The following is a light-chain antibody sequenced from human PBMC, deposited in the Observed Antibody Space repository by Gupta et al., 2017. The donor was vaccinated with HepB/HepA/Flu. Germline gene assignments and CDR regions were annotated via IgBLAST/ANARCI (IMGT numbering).Light chain of an antibody. Sequence: IQMTQSPSSRSESVGDRVTITCRASQSITTYLNWYQQKPGIAPKLLIYAASSLQSGVPSRFSGSGSGTDFTLTISSLQPEDFATYYCQQSHSVPLTFGGGTRVES. J-gene: IGKJ4*01. CDR3: QQSHSVPLT. V-gene: IGKV1-39*01. CDR1: QSITTY. CDR2: AAS.